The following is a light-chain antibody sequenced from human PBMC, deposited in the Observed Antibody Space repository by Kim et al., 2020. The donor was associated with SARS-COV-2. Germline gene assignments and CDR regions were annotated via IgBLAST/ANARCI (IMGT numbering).Light chain of an antibody. CDR2: GAS. CDR1: QSVSSTY. J-gene: IGKJ2*01. V-gene: IGKV3-20*01. Sequence: SPGQSAPLPCRASQSVSSTYLAWYQQKPGQAPRLLIYGASSRATGIPDRFSGSGSGTDFTLTISRLEPEDFAVYYCQHYGSSLLYTFGQGTKLEI. CDR3: QHYGSSLLYT.